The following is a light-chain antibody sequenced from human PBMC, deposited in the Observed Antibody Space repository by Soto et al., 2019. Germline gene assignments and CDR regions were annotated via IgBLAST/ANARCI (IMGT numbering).Light chain of an antibody. Sequence: EIVLTQSPGTLSLSPGERATLSCRASQTVSNNYLAWYQQKAGQAPRLLIYGASTRATGFPDRFSGSGSGTDLTLTISRLEPEDLAVYFCQQYGDSPITFGQGTRLEIK. J-gene: IGKJ5*01. V-gene: IGKV3-20*01. CDR3: QQYGDSPIT. CDR1: QTVSNNY. CDR2: GAS.